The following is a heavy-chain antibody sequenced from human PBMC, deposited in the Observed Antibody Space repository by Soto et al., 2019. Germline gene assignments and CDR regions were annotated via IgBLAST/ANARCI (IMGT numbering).Heavy chain of an antibody. V-gene: IGHV4-61*08. CDR1: GGFISIGGYY. J-gene: IGHJ3*02. CDR2: IYYSGST. CDR3: ARQLRGYSGYGRNDAFDI. Sequence: SETLSLTCTVSGGFISIGGYYWIWIRQHPGKGLEWIGYIYYSGSTNYNPSLKSRVTISVDTSKNQFSLKLSSVTAADTAVYYCARQLRGYSGYGRNDAFDIWGQGTMVT. D-gene: IGHD5-12*01.